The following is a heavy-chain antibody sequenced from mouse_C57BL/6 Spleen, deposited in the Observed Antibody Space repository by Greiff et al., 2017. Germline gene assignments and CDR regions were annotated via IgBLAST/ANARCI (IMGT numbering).Heavy chain of an antibody. V-gene: IGHV1-26*01. Sequence: EVQLQQSGPELVKPGASVKISCKASGYTFTDYYMNWVKQSHGKSLEWIGDINPNNGGTSYNQKFKGKATLTVDKSSSTAYMELRSLTSEDSAVYYCARTRIFDYWGQGTTLTVSS. CDR1: GYTFTDYY. CDR3: ARTRIFDY. J-gene: IGHJ2*01. CDR2: INPNNGGT.